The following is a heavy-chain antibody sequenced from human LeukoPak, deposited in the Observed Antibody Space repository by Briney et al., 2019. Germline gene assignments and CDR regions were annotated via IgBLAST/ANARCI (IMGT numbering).Heavy chain of an antibody. Sequence: GASVKVSCKASGYTFTGYYMHWVRQAPGQGLEWMGWINPNSGGTNYAQKFQGRVTMTRDTSISTAYMELSRLRSDDPAVYYCARGIVATISNFADYWGQGTLVTVSS. J-gene: IGHJ4*02. CDR1: GYTFTGYY. CDR3: ARGIVATISNFADY. CDR2: INPNSGGT. V-gene: IGHV1-2*02. D-gene: IGHD5-12*01.